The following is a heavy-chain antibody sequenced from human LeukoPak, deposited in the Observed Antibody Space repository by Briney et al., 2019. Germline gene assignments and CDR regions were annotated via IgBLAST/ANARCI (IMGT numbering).Heavy chain of an antibody. D-gene: IGHD3-10*01. CDR2: INPNSGGT. J-gene: IGHJ6*02. V-gene: IGHV1-2*02. Sequence: ASVKVSCKASGYTFTGYYMHWVRQAPGQGLEWMGWINPNSGGTNYAQEFQGRVTMTRDTSISTAYMELSRLRSDDTAVYYCARDRGWYYYYGMDVWGQGTTVTVSS. CDR1: GYTFTGYY. CDR3: ARDRGWYYYYGMDV.